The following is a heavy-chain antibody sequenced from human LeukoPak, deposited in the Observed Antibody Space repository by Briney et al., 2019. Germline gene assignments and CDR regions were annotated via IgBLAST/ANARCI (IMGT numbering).Heavy chain of an antibody. Sequence: PGGSLRLSCAASGFTVSNNYMSWVRQASGKGLEWVSLIYSGGSTYYADSVKGRFTISRDNSKNTLYLQMSSLRAEDTAMYYCAREVLYRGSYYGGFDYWGQGTLVTASS. CDR3: AREVLYRGSYYGGFDY. D-gene: IGHD1-26*01. V-gene: IGHV3-53*01. J-gene: IGHJ4*02. CDR2: IYSGGST. CDR1: GFTVSNNY.